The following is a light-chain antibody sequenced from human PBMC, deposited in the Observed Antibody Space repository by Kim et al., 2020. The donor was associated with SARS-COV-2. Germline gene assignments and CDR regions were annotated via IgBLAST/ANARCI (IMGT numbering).Light chain of an antibody. Sequence: SPGERSPLSCRASQSVSSNLAWYQQKPGQAPRLLIYAASTRATGIPARFSGSRSGTEFTLTISSLQSEDFAVYYCQQYNNWPPYTFGQGTKVEI. V-gene: IGKV3-15*01. CDR3: QQYNNWPPYT. CDR2: AAS. CDR1: QSVSSN. J-gene: IGKJ2*01.